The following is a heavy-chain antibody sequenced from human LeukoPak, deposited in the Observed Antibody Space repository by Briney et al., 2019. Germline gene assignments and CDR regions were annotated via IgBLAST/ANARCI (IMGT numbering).Heavy chain of an antibody. V-gene: IGHV3-23*01. CDR3: AKIRSGSRNSYSFDY. D-gene: IGHD3-10*01. CDR1: GFTLSSYA. J-gene: IGHJ4*02. Sequence: GGSLRLSCAASGFTLSSYAMSWVRQAPGRGLEGVSAISGSGGSTHYADSVKGRFTISRDNSKNTLYLQMNSLRAEDTAVYYCAKIRSGSRNSYSFDYWGQGTLVTVSS. CDR2: ISGSGGST.